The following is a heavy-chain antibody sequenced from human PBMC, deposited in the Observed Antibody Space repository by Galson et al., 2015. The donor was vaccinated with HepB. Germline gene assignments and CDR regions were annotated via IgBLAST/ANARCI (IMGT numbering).Heavy chain of an antibody. CDR2: IIPILGIA. V-gene: IGHV1-69*04. D-gene: IGHD2-2*01. CDR1: GGTFSSYA. CDR3: ARDMQYQLLSGVTPRTT. Sequence: QSGAEVKKPGASAKVSCRASGGTFSSYAISWVRQAPGQGLEWMGRIIPILGIANYAQKFQGRVTITADKSTSTAYMELSSLRSEDTAVYYCARDMQYQLLSGVTPRTTWGQGTLVTVSS. J-gene: IGHJ5*02.